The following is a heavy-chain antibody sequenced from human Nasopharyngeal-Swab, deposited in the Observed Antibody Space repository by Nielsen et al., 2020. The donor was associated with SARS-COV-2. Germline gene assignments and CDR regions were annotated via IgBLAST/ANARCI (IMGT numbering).Heavy chain of an antibody. CDR3: TRNDFWRGYSDY. CDR1: GFTFGDYA. V-gene: IGHV3-49*04. Sequence: GESLKISCTASGFTFGDYAMSWVRQAPGKGLEWVGFIRSKAYGGTTEYAASVKGRFTISRDDSKSIAYLQMNSLKTEDTAVYYCTRNDFWRGYSDYWGQGTLVTVSS. J-gene: IGHJ4*02. D-gene: IGHD3-3*01. CDR2: IRSKAYGGTT.